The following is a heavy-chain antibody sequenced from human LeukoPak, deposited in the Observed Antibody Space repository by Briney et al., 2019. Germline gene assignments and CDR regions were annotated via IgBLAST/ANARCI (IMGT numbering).Heavy chain of an antibody. Sequence: GESLKISCMGSGFSFTSYWVGWVRQMPGKGLEWMGIIYPGDSDTRYSPSFQGQVTISADKSISTAYLQWSSLKASDPAMYYCARVGRVGSYYYGMDVWGQGTTVTVSS. CDR1: GFSFTSYW. CDR2: IYPGDSDT. CDR3: ARVGRVGSYYYGMDV. J-gene: IGHJ6*02. V-gene: IGHV5-51*01. D-gene: IGHD3-10*01.